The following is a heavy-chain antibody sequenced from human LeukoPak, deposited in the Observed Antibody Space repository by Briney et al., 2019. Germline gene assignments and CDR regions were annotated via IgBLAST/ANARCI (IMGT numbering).Heavy chain of an antibody. Sequence: SQTLSLTCAISGDSVSSNSFAWNWVRQSPSRGLEWLGRTYYRSKWYNDYPVSMRSRVTINPDTSENQFSLQLNSVTPEDTAVYYCARAVAGTEGWFVDWGQGTLVTVSS. CDR3: ARAVAGTEGWFVD. J-gene: IGHJ4*02. V-gene: IGHV6-1*01. D-gene: IGHD6-19*01. CDR2: TYYRSKWYN. CDR1: GDSVSSNSFA.